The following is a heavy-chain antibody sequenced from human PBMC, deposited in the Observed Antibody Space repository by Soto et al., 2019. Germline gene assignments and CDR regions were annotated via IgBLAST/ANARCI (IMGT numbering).Heavy chain of an antibody. CDR1: GYSFTDYH. CDR2: INPKSGGT. Sequence: DSVQVSCKASGYSFTDYHIHWVRQAPGQGLEWLGRINPKSGGTSTAQKFQGWVTMTTDTSISTASMELTRLTSDDTAIYYCARGDSTDCSNGVCAFFYNHEMDVCG. D-gene: IGHD2-8*01. J-gene: IGHJ6*01. CDR3: ARGDSTDCSNGVCAFFYNHEMDV. V-gene: IGHV1-2*04.